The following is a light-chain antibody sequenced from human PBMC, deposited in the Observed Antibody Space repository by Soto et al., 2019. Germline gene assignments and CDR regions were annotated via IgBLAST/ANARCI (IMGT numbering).Light chain of an antibody. CDR1: QSIGNY. CDR3: QQRSRWPFT. V-gene: IGKV3-11*01. CDR2: ATS. J-gene: IGKJ3*01. Sequence: EVVLTQSPATLSLSPGEGATLSYRASQSIGNYLAWYQQKPGQAPRLLSYATSNRATGNPARISGSGSGTVFTLTISSLEPEDFALYYCQQRSRWPFTFGPGTKADV.